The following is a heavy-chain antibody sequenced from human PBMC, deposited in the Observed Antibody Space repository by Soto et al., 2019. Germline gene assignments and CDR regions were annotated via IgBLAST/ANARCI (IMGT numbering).Heavy chain of an antibody. CDR3: ARDRVGNDY. CDR1: GYTFTSYS. V-gene: IGHV1-3*04. J-gene: IGHJ4*02. CDR2: INTGNGDT. Sequence: QVQLVQSGAEVQKPGASVKLSCKASGYTFTSYSMHWVRQAPGQSLEWLGWINTGNGDTRYPQKFQGRVTVTRDTSASTVYMGLSSLNSEDTAVYYCARDRVGNDYWGQGTQVTVSS.